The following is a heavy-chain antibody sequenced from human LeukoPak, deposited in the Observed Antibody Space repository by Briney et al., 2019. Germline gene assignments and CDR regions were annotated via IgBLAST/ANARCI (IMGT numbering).Heavy chain of an antibody. J-gene: IGHJ3*02. V-gene: IGHV4-34*01. CDR2: INHSGST. CDR1: GGSFSGYY. Sequence: SETLSLTCAVYGGSFSGYYWSWLRQPPGKGLEWIGEINHSGSTNYNPSLKSRVTISVDTSKNQFSLKLSSVTAADTAVYYCARYRTKGTWLLLPAEYLFDIWGQGTMVTVSS. CDR3: ARYRTKGTWLLLPAEYLFDI. D-gene: IGHD3-22*01.